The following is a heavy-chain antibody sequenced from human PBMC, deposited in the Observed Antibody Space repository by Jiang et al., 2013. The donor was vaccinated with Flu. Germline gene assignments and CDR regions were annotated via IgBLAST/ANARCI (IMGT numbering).Heavy chain of an antibody. CDR2: ISAYNGNT. CDR1: GYTFTSYG. J-gene: IGHJ5*02. CDR3: ARVCKLVGGPEFGESPNDQIDP. Sequence: KPGASVKVSCKASGYTFTSYGISWVRQAPGQGLEWMGWISAYNGNTNYAQKLQGRVTMTTDTSTSTAYMELRSLRSDDTAVYYCARVCKLVGGPEFGESPNDQIDPWGQGTLVTVSS. V-gene: IGHV1-18*04. D-gene: IGHD3-10*01.